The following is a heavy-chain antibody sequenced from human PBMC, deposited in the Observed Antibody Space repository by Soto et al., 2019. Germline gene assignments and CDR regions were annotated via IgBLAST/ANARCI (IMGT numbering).Heavy chain of an antibody. CDR2: INPNSGGT. D-gene: IGHD1-1*01. CDR1: GYTFTGYY. Sequence: QVQLVQSGAEVKKPGASVKVSCKASGYTFTGYYMHWVRQAPGQGLEWMGWINPNSGGTNYAQKFQGWVTMTRDTSGRTAYMELSRLRYDDTAVYYCARTGKTRHYGMDVWGQGTTVTVSS. CDR3: ARTGKTRHYGMDV. V-gene: IGHV1-2*04. J-gene: IGHJ6*02.